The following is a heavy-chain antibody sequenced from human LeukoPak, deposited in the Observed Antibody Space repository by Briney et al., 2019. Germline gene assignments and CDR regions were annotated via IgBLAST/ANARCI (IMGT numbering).Heavy chain of an antibody. CDR3: ARDREQQQWDY. J-gene: IGHJ4*02. D-gene: IGHD6-13*01. V-gene: IGHV4-61*08. CDR2: IYTSGST. CDR1: GGSISSGGYY. Sequence: SETLSLTCTVSGGSISSGGYYWSWIRQHPGKGLEWIGYIYTSGSTNYNPSLKSRVTMSVDTSKNQFSLKLSSVTAADTAVYYCARDREQQQWDYWGQGTLVTVSS.